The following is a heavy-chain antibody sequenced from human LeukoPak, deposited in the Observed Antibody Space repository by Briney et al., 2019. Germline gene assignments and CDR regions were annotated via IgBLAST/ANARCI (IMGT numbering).Heavy chain of an antibody. Sequence: PGGSLRLSCAASGFTFSDYYMSWIRQAPGKGLEWVSYISSSGSSIYYADSVKGRFTISRDNAKNSLYLQMNSLRAEDTAVYYCARDGIVGVTCFDYWGQGTLVTVSS. J-gene: IGHJ4*02. CDR2: ISSSGSSI. V-gene: IGHV3-11*04. D-gene: IGHD1-26*01. CDR1: GFTFSDYY. CDR3: ARDGIVGVTCFDY.